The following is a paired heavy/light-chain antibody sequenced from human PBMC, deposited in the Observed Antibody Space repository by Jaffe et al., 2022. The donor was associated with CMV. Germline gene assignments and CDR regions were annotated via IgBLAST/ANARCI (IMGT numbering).Light chain of an antibody. CDR2: VAS. V-gene: IGKV3-20*01. J-gene: IGKJ5*01. Sequence: EIVLTQSPGTLSLSPGERATLSCRASQSISRNFLAWYQQKPGQAPRLLIYVASTRAAGIPDRFSGSGSGTDFTLTITRLEPEDFAMYYCQQYGSAPITFGQGTRLDTK. CDR3: QQYGSAPIT. CDR1: QSISRNF.
Heavy chain of an antibody. J-gene: IGHJ4*02. CDR3: AQHYDFWSE. D-gene: IGHD3-3*01. CDR1: GFSFGDYA. CDR2: ITNSGGKT. V-gene: IGHV3-23*01. Sequence: EVRLLESGGGLVQPGGSLRLSCAASGFSFGDYAMTWVRQAPGKGLEWVAGITNSGGKTFYADSVKGRFTVSRDNPKSTLFLQMNRLRAEDTAVYYCAQHYDFWSEWGQGALVTVSS.